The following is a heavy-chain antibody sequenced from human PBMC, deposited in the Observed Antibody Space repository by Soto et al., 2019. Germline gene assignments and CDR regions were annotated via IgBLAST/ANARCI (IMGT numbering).Heavy chain of an antibody. J-gene: IGHJ6*02. CDR3: AKELAAHPALGWYYGMDV. V-gene: IGHV3-30*18. CDR1: GFTFSSYG. CDR2: ISYDGSNK. Sequence: GGSLRLSCAASGFTFSSYGMHWVRQTPGKGVEWVAVISYDGSNKFYADSVKGRFTISRDNSKNTLYLQVNSLRTEDTAVYYCAKELAAHPALGWYYGMDVWGQGTTVTVSS. D-gene: IGHD6-6*01.